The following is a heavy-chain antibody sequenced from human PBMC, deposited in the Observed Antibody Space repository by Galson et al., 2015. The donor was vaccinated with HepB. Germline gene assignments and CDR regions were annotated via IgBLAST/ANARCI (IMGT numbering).Heavy chain of an antibody. D-gene: IGHD6-13*01. CDR2: ISAYNGNT. J-gene: IGHJ2*01. V-gene: IGHV1-18*01. CDR1: GYTFTSYG. Sequence: SVKVSCKASGYTFTSYGISWVRQAPGQGLEWMGWISAYNGNTNYAQKLQGRVTMTTDTSTSTAHMELRSLRSDDTAVYYCARVGAIVVPTAAAGKGNWYFDLWGRGTLVTVSS. CDR3: ARVGAIVVPTAAAGKGNWYFDL.